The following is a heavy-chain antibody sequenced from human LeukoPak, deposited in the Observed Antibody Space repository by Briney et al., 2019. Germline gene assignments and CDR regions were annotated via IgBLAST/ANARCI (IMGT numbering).Heavy chain of an antibody. J-gene: IGHJ4*02. CDR2: IYTSGST. V-gene: IGHV4-4*09. CDR1: GGSISSYY. D-gene: IGHD7-27*01. Sequence: SETLSLTCTVSGGSISSYYWSWIRQPPGKGLEWIGYIYTSGSTNYNPSLKSRVTISVDTSKNQFSLKLSSVTAADTAVYYCARHDYRTGGFDYWGQGTLVTVSS. CDR3: ARHDYRTGGFDY.